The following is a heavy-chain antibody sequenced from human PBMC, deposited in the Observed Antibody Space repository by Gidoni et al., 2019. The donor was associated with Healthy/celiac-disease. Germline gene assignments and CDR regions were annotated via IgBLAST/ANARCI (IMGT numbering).Heavy chain of an antibody. CDR1: GFTFSSYA. Sequence: QVQLVESGGGVVQPGRSLRLSCAASGFTFSSYAMHWVRQAPGKGLEWVAVISYDGSNKYYADSVKGRFTISRDNSKNTLYLQMNSLRAEDTAVYYCAREDVDIVAAGFDYWGQGTLVTVSS. J-gene: IGHJ4*02. CDR3: AREDVDIVAAGFDY. D-gene: IGHD5-12*01. V-gene: IGHV3-30-3*01. CDR2: ISYDGSNK.